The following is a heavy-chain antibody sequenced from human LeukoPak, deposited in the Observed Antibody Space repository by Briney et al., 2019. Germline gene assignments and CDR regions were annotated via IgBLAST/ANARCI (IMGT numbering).Heavy chain of an antibody. V-gene: IGHV3-72*01. D-gene: IGHD2-2*01. CDR3: SRVIVVVPAANDI. CDR1: GFTFSDHY. J-gene: IGHJ3*02. Sequence: PGGSLRLSCAASGFTFSDHYMDWVRQAPGKGLEWVGRTRNKANNYTTEYAASVKGRFSVSRDDSQNSLYLQMNSLKTEDTAVYYCSRVIVVVPAANDIWGQGTMVTVSP. CDR2: TRNKANNYTT.